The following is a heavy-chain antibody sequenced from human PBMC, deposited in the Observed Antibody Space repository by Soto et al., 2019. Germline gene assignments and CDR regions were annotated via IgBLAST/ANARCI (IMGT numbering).Heavy chain of an antibody. CDR1: GYTFTSYA. D-gene: IGHD6-13*01. V-gene: IGHV1-3*04. CDR2: INTGSGNT. Sequence: ASVKVSCKASGYTFTSYAVHWVRQAPGQRHEWMGWINTGSGNTKYSQNFQGRVTMTRDTSASTAYMELRSLRSDDSAVYYCARIPDQYTSRYYQYGMDVWGQGTTVTVSS. CDR3: ARIPDQYTSRYYQYGMDV. J-gene: IGHJ6*02.